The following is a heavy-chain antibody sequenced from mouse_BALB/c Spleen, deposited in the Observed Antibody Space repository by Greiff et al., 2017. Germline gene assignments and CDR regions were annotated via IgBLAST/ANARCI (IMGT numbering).Heavy chain of an antibody. V-gene: IGHV3-2*02. CDR1: GYSITSDYA. J-gene: IGHJ2*01. CDR3: ARFYGSRYYFDY. D-gene: IGHD1-1*01. CDR2: ISYSGST. Sequence: DVKLQESGPGLVKPSQSLSLTCTVTGYSITSDYAWNWIRQFPGNKLEWMGYISYSGSTSYNPSLKSRISITRDTSKNQFFLQLNSVTTEDTATYYCARFYGSRYYFDYWGQGTTLTVSS.